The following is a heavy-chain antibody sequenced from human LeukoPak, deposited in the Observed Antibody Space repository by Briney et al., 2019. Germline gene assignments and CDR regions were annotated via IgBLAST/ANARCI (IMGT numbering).Heavy chain of an antibody. D-gene: IGHD6-6*01. Sequence: PGGSLRLSCAVSGFTFSRDIMTWVRQAPGKGLEWISSISTSSTYIYYADSVKGRFTISRDNAKNSISLEMNSLRADDTGVYYCARASSIAARLVRYFDLWGRGTLVTVSS. CDR3: ARASSIAARLVRYFDL. CDR2: ISTSSTYI. J-gene: IGHJ2*01. V-gene: IGHV3-21*06. CDR1: GFTFSRDI.